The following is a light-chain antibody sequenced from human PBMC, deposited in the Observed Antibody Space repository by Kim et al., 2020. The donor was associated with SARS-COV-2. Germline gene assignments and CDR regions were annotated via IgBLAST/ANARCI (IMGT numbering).Light chain of an antibody. CDR2: EDT. Sequence: QSITISCTGTKRNIGNYNLVSWYQQHPGKAPKLIIYEDTRGPSGVSDRFSGSKSGNTASLTISGLQAEDEADYYCCSYAGLSTLIFGGGTQLTVL. J-gene: IGLJ2*01. CDR3: CSYAGLSTLI. V-gene: IGLV2-23*01. CDR1: KRNIGNYNL.